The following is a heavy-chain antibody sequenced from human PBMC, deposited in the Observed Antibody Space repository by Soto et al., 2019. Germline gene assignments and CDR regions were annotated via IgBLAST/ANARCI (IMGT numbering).Heavy chain of an antibody. V-gene: IGHV3-48*02. Sequence: EVQLVESGGDSIQRGGSLRLFCAASEITFSDYSMHWVRQAPGKGLEWVSYISSRGGTEYYTDSVKGRFTISRDNSKNSLYLQMNSLRDEDTAVYYCARGKVFAWGLDAFDVWGRGTLVTVST. CDR1: EITFSDYS. CDR3: ARGKVFAWGLDAFDV. CDR2: ISSRGGTE. D-gene: IGHD3-10*02. J-gene: IGHJ3*01.